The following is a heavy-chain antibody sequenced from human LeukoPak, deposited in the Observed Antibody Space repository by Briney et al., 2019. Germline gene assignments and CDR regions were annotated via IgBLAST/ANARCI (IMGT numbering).Heavy chain of an antibody. J-gene: IGHJ4*02. Sequence: PGGSLRLSCAASGFTFSSYSMNWVRQAPGKGLEWVANIKEDGSAQYYADSVKGRFTISRDNTKNSLYLQMNSLTAEDTAMYYCAKDGDGYHNWGQGALVTVSS. V-gene: IGHV3-7*01. CDR2: IKEDGSAQ. CDR1: GFTFSSYS. CDR3: AKDGDGYHN. D-gene: IGHD3-9*01.